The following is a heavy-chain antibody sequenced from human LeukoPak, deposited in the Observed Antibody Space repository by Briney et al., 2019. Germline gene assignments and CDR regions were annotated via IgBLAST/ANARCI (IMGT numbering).Heavy chain of an antibody. CDR1: GGSISSHY. J-gene: IGHJ4*02. CDR3: ARSQGVTTFAVLHY. V-gene: IGHV4-4*07. Sequence: SETLSLTCSVSGGSISSHYGSWIRQPAGKGLEWIGHIYTSGSNYNPSLKSRVTMSVDTSKNHFSLKLTSVTAADTAVYYCARSQGVTTFAVLHYWRQGTLVTVSS. CDR2: IYTSGS. D-gene: IGHD3-3*01.